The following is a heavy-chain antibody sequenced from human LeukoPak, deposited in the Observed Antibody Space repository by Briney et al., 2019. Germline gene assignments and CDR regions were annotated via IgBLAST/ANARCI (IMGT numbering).Heavy chain of an antibody. J-gene: IGHJ5*02. D-gene: IGHD3-22*01. V-gene: IGHV3-23*01. CDR3: ALDPNYYDSSGPIP. CDR1: GFTFSSYA. Sequence: GGSLRLSCAVSGFTFSSYAMNWVRQAPGKGLEWVSGISGSGDSTYYADSVKGRFTISRDNSKNTLYLQMNSLRAEDTAVYYCALDPNYYDSSGPIPWGQGTLVTVSS. CDR2: ISGSGDST.